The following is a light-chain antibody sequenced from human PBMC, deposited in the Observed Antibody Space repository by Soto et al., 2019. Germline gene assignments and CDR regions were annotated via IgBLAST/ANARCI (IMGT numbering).Light chain of an antibody. Sequence: EIVLTQSPATLSLSPGERATLSCRASQSVSSYLAWYQQKPGQAPRLLIYDASNRATGIPARFTGSGSGTDFTLTISSLEPEDFEVYFCQRRTSWLGYTFGQGTKLEIK. CDR1: QSVSSY. CDR2: DAS. V-gene: IGKV3-11*01. J-gene: IGKJ2*01. CDR3: QRRTSWLGYT.